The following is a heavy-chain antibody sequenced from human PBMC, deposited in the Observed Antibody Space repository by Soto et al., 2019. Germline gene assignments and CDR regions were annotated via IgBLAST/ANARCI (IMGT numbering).Heavy chain of an antibody. CDR1: GFTFSTDA. V-gene: IGHV3-30-3*01. D-gene: IGHD3-16*02. CDR3: ARDVAGGSRLGELSSYFDY. J-gene: IGHJ4*02. Sequence: QVQLVASGGGVVQPGRSLRLSCAASGFTFSTDAIHWVRQAPGKGLEWLAVISYDGSNKYYADSVKGRFTISRDNSKNTLYLQMNSLTPEDTAVYSCARDVAGGSRLGELSSYFDYWGQGTLVTVSS. CDR2: ISYDGSNK.